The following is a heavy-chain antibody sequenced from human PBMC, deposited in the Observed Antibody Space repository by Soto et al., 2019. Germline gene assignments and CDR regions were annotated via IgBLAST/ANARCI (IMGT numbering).Heavy chain of an antibody. D-gene: IGHD2-2*01. V-gene: IGHV3-23*01. Sequence: GSLRLSCAASGFTFSSYAMSWVRQAPGKGLEWVSAISGSGGSTYYADSVKGRFTISRDNSKNTLYLQMNSLRAEDTAVYYCAKDKRFCRTSCYYYGMDVWGQGTTVTVSS. CDR1: GFTFSSYA. J-gene: IGHJ6*02. CDR3: AKDKRFCRTSCYYYGMDV. CDR2: ISGSGGST.